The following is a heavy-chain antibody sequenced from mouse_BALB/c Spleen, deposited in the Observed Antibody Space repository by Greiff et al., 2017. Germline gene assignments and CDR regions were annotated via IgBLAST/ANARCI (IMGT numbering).Heavy chain of an antibody. CDR3: AREYYGSSYVFAY. J-gene: IGHJ3*01. CDR1: GFNIKDTY. Sequence: VQLQQSGAELVKPGASVKLSCTASGFNIKDTYMHWVKQRPEQGLEWIGRIDPANGNTKYDPKFQGKATITADTSSNTAYLQLSSLTSEDTAVYYCAREYYGSSYVFAYWGQGTLVTVSA. CDR2: IDPANGNT. D-gene: IGHD1-1*01. V-gene: IGHV14-3*02.